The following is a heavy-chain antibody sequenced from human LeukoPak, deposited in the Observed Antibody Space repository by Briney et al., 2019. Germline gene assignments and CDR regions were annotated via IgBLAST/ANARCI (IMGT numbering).Heavy chain of an antibody. CDR2: ISGSGGST. Sequence: GGSLRLSCAASGFTFSSYAMSWVRQAPGKGLEWVSAISGSGGSTYYADSVKGRFTISRDNSKNTLYLQMNSLRAEDTAVYYCAKAAAGVRGVIIVRFDYWGQGTLVTVSS. D-gene: IGHD3-10*01. J-gene: IGHJ4*02. CDR1: GFTFSSYA. V-gene: IGHV3-23*01. CDR3: AKAAAGVRGVIIVRFDY.